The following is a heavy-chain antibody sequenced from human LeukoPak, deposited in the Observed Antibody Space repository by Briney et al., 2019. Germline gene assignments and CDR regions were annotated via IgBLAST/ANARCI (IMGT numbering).Heavy chain of an antibody. D-gene: IGHD1/OR15-1a*01. V-gene: IGHV3-30-3*01. CDR1: GFSLSSYA. Sequence: PGGSLRLSCEASGFSLSSYAFHWVRQAPGKGLEWVSFVSFDGRNKNYADSVRGRFTISRDNSKNTPYLQMNSVTYEDTAVYFCGRIGEHTKLDFWAQETIVPVSS. CDR3: GRIGEHTKLDF. CDR2: VSFDGRNK. J-gene: IGHJ4*02.